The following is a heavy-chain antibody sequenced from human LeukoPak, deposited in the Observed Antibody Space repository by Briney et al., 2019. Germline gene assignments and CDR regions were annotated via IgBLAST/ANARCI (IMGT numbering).Heavy chain of an antibody. CDR3: ARLQPQGYFFDY. D-gene: IGHD1-1*01. CDR2: IYPGNSDT. J-gene: IGHJ4*02. V-gene: IGHV5-51*01. Sequence: PGEPLQISCQCSGSTFTNYWIGWVRHLPGKGLEWMGIIYPGNSDTRYSPSFQGQVTISADKSISTAYLQWRSLKASDTAMYYCARLQPQGYFFDYWGLGTLVTVSS. CDR1: GSTFTNYW.